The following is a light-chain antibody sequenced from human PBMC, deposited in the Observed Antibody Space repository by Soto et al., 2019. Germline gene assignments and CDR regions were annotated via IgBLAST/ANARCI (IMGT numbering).Light chain of an antibody. Sequence: EIVLTQSPATLSLSPGERATLSCRASQSVSSYLGWYQQKPGQAPRLLIYDASNRATGIPARFSGSGSGTDFTLTISSLEPEDFAIYYCQQRQYWPPITFGQGTRLENK. CDR3: QQRQYWPPIT. V-gene: IGKV3-11*01. CDR2: DAS. CDR1: QSVSSY. J-gene: IGKJ5*01.